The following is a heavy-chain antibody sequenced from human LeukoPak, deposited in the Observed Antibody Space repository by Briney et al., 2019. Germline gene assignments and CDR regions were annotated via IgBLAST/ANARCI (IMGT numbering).Heavy chain of an antibody. CDR2: IYYSGST. CDR1: GGSISSYY. CDR3: ARAINWGEVDY. Sequence: SETLSLTCTVSGGSISSYYWSWIRQPPGKGLEWIGYIYYSGSTNYNPSLKSRVTISVDTSKNQFSLKLSSVTAADTAVYYCARAINWGEVDYWGQGTLVTVSS. D-gene: IGHD7-27*01. V-gene: IGHV4-59*01. J-gene: IGHJ4*02.